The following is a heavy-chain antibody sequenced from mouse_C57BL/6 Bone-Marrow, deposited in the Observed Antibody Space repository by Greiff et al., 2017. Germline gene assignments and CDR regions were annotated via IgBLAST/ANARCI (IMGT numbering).Heavy chain of an antibody. CDR3: ARAWGPAWFAY. J-gene: IGHJ3*01. V-gene: IGHV1-81*01. CDR2: IYPRSGNT. CDR1: GYTFTSYG. D-gene: IGHD4-1*01. Sequence: VQLQESGAELARPGASVKLSCKASGYTFTSYGISWVKQRTGQGLEWIGEIYPRSGNTYYNETFKGKDTLTADKSSSTAYMELRSLTSEDSAVYFCARAWGPAWFAYWGQGTLVTVSA.